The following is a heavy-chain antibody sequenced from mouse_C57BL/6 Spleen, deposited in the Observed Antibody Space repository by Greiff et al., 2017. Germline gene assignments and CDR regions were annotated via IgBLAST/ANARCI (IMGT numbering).Heavy chain of an antibody. J-gene: IGHJ4*01. D-gene: IGHD2-4*01. Sequence: VQLQESGAELARPGASVKLSCKASGYTFTSYGISWVKQRTGQGLEWIGEIYPRSGNTYYNEKFKGKATLTADKSSSTAYMELRSLTSEDSAVYFCARFYDYDGYYYAMDYWGQGTSVTVSS. CDR2: IYPRSGNT. CDR1: GYTFTSYG. V-gene: IGHV1-81*01. CDR3: ARFYDYDGYYYAMDY.